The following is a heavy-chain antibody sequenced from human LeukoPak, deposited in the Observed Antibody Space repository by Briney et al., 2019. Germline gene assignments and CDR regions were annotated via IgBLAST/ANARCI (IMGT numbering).Heavy chain of an antibody. D-gene: IGHD6-19*01. CDR3: ARDRSPSIAVAGTGDY. Sequence: GGSLRLSCAASGFTLSSYSMNWVRQAPGKGLEWVSSISSSSSYIYYADSVKGRFTISRDNAKNSLYLQMNSLRAEDTAVYYCARDRSPSIAVAGTGDYWGQGTLVTVSS. V-gene: IGHV3-21*01. CDR1: GFTLSSYS. J-gene: IGHJ4*02. CDR2: ISSSSSYI.